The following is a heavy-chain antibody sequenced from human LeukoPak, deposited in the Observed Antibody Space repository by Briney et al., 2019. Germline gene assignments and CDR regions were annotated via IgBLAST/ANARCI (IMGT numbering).Heavy chain of an antibody. D-gene: IGHD3-3*01. V-gene: IGHV3-7*01. CDR1: GFTFSSYW. CDR3: ARRGGWSGPMYYFDY. CDR2: IKQDGSEK. Sequence: GGSLRLSCAASGFTFSSYWMSWVRQAPGKGLEWVANIKQDGSEKYYVDSVKGRFSISRDNAKNSLYLQMDSLRAEDTAVYYCARRGGWSGPMYYFDYWGQGTLVTVSS. J-gene: IGHJ4*02.